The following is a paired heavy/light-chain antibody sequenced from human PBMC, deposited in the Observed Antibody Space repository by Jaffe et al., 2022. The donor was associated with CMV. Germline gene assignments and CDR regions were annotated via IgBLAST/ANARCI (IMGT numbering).Light chain of an antibody. CDR2: ATS. V-gene: IGKV3-20*01. J-gene: IGKJ1*01. CDR1: QRISNNY. Sequence: EIVLTQSPGTLSLSPGERATLFCRASQRISNNYLAWYQQKPGQAPRLLIYATSSRVGGVPDRFSGSGSGTDFTFTISRLEPEDFAMYHCQQYGSPPWTFGQGTKVEIK. CDR3: QQYGSPPWT.
Heavy chain of an antibody. Sequence: EVRLLESGGDLVQPGGSLRLSCAAAGFTLSTYAMNWVRQAPGKGLEWVSLISGSGTSTYYTDSVKGRFTISRDISKNTLYLQMNGLRAEDTAVYYCATQYSGALAPFDYWGQGTLVTVSS. J-gene: IGHJ4*02. CDR3: ATQYSGALAPFDY. CDR2: ISGSGTST. D-gene: IGHD1-26*01. CDR1: GFTLSTYA. V-gene: IGHV3-23*01.